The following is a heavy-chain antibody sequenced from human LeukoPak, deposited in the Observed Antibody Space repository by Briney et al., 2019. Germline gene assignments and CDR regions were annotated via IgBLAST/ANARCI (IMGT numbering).Heavy chain of an antibody. CDR3: ARDVTGLDY. V-gene: IGHV1-8*01. CDR1: GYTFTSYD. CDR2: MNPNSGNS. J-gene: IGHJ4*02. Sequence: GASVTVSFKASGYTFTSYDINWVRQATGQGLEWMGWMNPNSGNSVYAQQFRGRVTFTGNTSIRTAYMELSSLRSEDTAVYYCARDVTGLDYWGQGTLVTVSS.